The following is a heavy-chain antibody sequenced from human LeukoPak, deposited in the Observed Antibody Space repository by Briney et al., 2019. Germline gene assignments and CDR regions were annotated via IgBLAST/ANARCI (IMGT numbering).Heavy chain of an antibody. CDR1: GFTFSSYA. Sequence: GGSLRLSCAASGFTFSSYAMSSVRQAPGKGLEWVSGFSGSGGSTYYADSVQGRFTISRDNSKNTLYLQMNSLRAEDTAVYYCAKPRSAESPFDYWGQGTLVTVSS. J-gene: IGHJ4*02. D-gene: IGHD3-3*01. V-gene: IGHV3-23*01. CDR3: AKPRSAESPFDY. CDR2: FSGSGGST.